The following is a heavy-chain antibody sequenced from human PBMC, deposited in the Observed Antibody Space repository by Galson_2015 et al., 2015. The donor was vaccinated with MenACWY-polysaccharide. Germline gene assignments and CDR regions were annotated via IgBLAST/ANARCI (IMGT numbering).Heavy chain of an antibody. J-gene: IGHJ5*02. CDR3: ARGGKYYYDSSGYLNWFDP. CDR1: GYSFSSYD. Sequence: SVKVPCKASGYSFSSYDINWVRQTTGQGLEWMGWMNPNSGNTGYAQKFQGRVTMTRNTSISIAYMELSILRYEDTAVYYCARGGKYYYDSSGYLNWFDPWGQGTLVTVSS. D-gene: IGHD3-22*01. CDR2: MNPNSGNT. V-gene: IGHV1-8*01.